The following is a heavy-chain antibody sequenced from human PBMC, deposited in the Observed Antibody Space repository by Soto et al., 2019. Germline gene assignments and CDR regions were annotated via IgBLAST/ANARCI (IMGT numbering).Heavy chain of an antibody. CDR3: AKIGEKQMVVPAAIVDY. D-gene: IGHD2-2*02. CDR2: ISGSGGST. J-gene: IGHJ4*02. CDR1: GFTFSSYA. V-gene: IGHV3-23*01. Sequence: EVQLLESGGGLVQPGGSLRLSCAASGFTFSSYAMSWVRQAPGKGLEWVSAISGSGGSTYYADSVKGRFTISRDKSKNTLYLQMNSLRAEDTSVYYCAKIGEKQMVVPAAIVDYWGQGTLVTVSS.